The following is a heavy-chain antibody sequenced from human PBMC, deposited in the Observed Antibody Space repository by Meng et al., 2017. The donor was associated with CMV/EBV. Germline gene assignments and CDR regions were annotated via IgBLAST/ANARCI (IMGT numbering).Heavy chain of an antibody. CDR1: GLTFSSYW. J-gene: IGHJ4*02. CDR2: INSDGSST. V-gene: IGHV3-74*01. Sequence: AASGLTFSSYWMHWVRQAPGKGLVWVSRINSDGSSTSYADSVKGRFNISRDNAKNTLYLQMNSLRAEDTAVYYCARDKGSTGPPFDYWGQGTLVTVSS. D-gene: IGHD2-2*01. CDR3: ARDKGSTGPPFDY.